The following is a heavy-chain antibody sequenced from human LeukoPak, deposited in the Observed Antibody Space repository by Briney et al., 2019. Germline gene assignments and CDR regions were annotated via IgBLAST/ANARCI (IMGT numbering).Heavy chain of an antibody. CDR3: AREHVDHAFDI. Sequence: SETLSLTCTVSGYSISSGYYWGWIRQPPGKGLEWIGSIYHSGSTYYNPSLKSRVTISVDTSKNQFSLKLSSVTAADTAVYYCAREHVDHAFDIWGQGTMVTVSS. D-gene: IGHD5-12*01. CDR2: IYHSGST. CDR1: GYSISSGYY. J-gene: IGHJ3*02. V-gene: IGHV4-38-2*02.